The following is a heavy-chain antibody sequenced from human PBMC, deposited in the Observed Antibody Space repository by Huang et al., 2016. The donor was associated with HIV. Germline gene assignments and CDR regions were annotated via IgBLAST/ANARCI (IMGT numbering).Heavy chain of an antibody. V-gene: IGHV3-48*01. CDR2: ISETGSVI. CDR1: GFSFSSCN. D-gene: IGHD6-13*01. Sequence: EEQLVESGGGLVQPGGSLRLSCAASGFSFSSCNMNWVVQEPGKGLEWRSDISETGSVITYADSVKGRFTGSRENAKNSLYLQMDSLRAEDTAVYYCARGYSSSWLYNWGQGTLVTVSS. J-gene: IGHJ4*02. CDR3: ARGYSSSWLYN.